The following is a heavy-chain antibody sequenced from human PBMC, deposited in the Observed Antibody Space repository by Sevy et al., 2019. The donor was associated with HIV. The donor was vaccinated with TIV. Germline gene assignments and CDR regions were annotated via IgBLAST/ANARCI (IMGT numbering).Heavy chain of an antibody. Sequence: ASVKVSCKASGYTFIGYYLQWVRQAPGQGLEWMGWINPNSGVTNYAQKFQGRVTMTRDTSISTAHMELSRLRSDDTAVYYCARDLEYSSGDYKGGYYFDYWGQGTLVTVSS. CDR1: GYTFIGYY. V-gene: IGHV1-2*02. CDR2: INPNSGVT. D-gene: IGHD3-22*01. CDR3: ARDLEYSSGDYKGGYYFDY. J-gene: IGHJ4*02.